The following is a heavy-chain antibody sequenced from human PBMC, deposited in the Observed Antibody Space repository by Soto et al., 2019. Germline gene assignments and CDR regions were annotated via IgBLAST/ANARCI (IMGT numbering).Heavy chain of an antibody. CDR2: ISSSSSTI. Sequence: GSLRLSCAASGFTFSTYSMNWVRQAPGKGLEWVSYISSSSSTIFYTDSVKGRFTVSRDNAKNSLYLQMNSLRAEDTAVYYCARTGVYWFDPWGQGTLVTVSS. D-gene: IGHD3-10*01. V-gene: IGHV3-48*01. J-gene: IGHJ5*02. CDR1: GFTFSTYS. CDR3: ARTGVYWFDP.